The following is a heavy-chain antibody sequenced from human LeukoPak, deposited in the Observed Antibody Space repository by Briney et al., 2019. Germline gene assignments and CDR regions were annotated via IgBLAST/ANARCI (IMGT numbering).Heavy chain of an antibody. D-gene: IGHD3-3*01. CDR3: ATEYYDFWSGQVCVD. Sequence: SETLSLTCTVSGGSISSYYWSWIRQPPGKGLEWIGYIYYSGSTNYNPSLKSRVTISVDTSKNQFSLKLSSVTAADTAVYYCATEYYDFWSGQVCVDWGQGTLVTVSS. CDR1: GGSISSYY. V-gene: IGHV4-59*12. CDR2: IYYSGST. J-gene: IGHJ4*02.